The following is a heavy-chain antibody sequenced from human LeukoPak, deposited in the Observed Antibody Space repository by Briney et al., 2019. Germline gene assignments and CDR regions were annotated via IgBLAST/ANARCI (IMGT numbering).Heavy chain of an antibody. D-gene: IGHD3-22*01. CDR3: AKDGTGDYDTTGYYLLGHFQC. V-gene: IGHV3-30*18. Sequence: GRSLRLSCAASGFTFSSYGMHWVRQAPGKGLEWVAVISYDGSNKYYADSVKGRFTISRDNSKSTLYLQMHSLKTEDTAVYYCAKDGTGDYDTTGYYLLGHFQCWGQGTLVTVSS. CDR2: ISYDGSNK. J-gene: IGHJ1*01. CDR1: GFTFSSYG.